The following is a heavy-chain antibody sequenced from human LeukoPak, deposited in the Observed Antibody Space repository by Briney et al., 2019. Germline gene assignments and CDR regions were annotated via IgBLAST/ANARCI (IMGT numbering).Heavy chain of an antibody. CDR2: INHSGST. CDR1: GGPFSGYY. V-gene: IGHV4-34*01. Sequence: SETLSLTCAVYGGPFSGYYWSWIRQPPGKGLEWIGEINHSGSTNYNPSLKSRVTISVDTSKNQFSLKLSSVTAADTAAYYCARGYCSSTSCYTYYYYYGMDVWGQGTTVTVSS. CDR3: ARGYCSSTSCYTYYYYYGMDV. D-gene: IGHD2-2*02. J-gene: IGHJ6*02.